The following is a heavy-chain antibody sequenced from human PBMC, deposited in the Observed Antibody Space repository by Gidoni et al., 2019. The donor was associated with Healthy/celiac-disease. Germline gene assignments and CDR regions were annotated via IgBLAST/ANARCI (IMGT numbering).Heavy chain of an antibody. CDR2: IDPSDFYT. CDR1: GYSFTSYW. V-gene: IGHV5-10-1*03. Sequence: EVQLVQSGAEVRKPGESLRISCTGSGYSFTSYWISWVRQMPGKGLELMGGIDPSDFYTNYSPAFQCHITISADKSICTAYRQVSSLKASDTAIYYCARSGGAGTHLVAQLRKNYYYFDMDVWGKGTTVTVSS. CDR3: ARSGGAGTHLVAQLRKNYYYFDMDV. J-gene: IGHJ6*03. D-gene: IGHD6-19*01.